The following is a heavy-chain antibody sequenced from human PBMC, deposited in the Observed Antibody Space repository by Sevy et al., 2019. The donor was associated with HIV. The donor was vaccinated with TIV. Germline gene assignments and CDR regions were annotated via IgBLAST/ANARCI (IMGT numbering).Heavy chain of an antibody. V-gene: IGHV3-21*03. J-gene: IGHJ4*02. D-gene: IGHD3-22*01. CDR2: ISSWSSYL. CDR3: ARSTDYYDNSGYDS. Sequence: GGSLRLSCAASGFTFSYYTMNWVRQAPGKGLEWVSSISSWSSYLFYADSMKGRLTVSRDNAKNSLFLQMNSLRDEDTALYYCARSTDYYDNSGYDSWGRGTLVTVS. CDR1: GFTFSYYT.